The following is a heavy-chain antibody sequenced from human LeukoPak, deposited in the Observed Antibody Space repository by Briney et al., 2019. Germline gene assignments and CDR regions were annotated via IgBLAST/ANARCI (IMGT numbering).Heavy chain of an antibody. D-gene: IGHD2-15*01. Sequence: SETLSLTCAVYGGSFSGYYWSWIRQPPGKGLEWIGRIYTSGSTNYNPSLKSRVTISVDTSKNQFSLKLSSVTAADTAVYYCARDSSYSTLFDYWGQGTLVTVSS. CDR3: ARDSSYSTLFDY. CDR1: GGSFSGYY. J-gene: IGHJ4*02. CDR2: IYTSGST. V-gene: IGHV4-4*08.